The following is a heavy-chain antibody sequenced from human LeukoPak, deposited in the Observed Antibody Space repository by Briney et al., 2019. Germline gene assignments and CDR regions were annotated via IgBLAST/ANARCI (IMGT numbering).Heavy chain of an antibody. CDR3: ARVLRAASWRSYDY. CDR2: IYYNGDT. V-gene: IGHV4-61*01. Sequence: SETLSLTCTVSGGSVSNSLYYWSWIRQPQGRGREWFGYIYYNGDTNYNPSLKSRVIISIDTSSNQFSLRLNSMTAADTAVYYCARVLRAASWRSYDYWGQGSLVTVSS. D-gene: IGHD5-18*01. J-gene: IGHJ4*02. CDR1: GGSVSNSLYY.